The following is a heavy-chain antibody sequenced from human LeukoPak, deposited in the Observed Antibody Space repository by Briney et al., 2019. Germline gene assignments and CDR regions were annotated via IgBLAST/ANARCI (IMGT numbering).Heavy chain of an antibody. CDR1: GGSFSGYY. J-gene: IGHJ5*02. CDR3: ARGYSYAINWFDP. Sequence: SETLSLTCAVYGGSFSGYYWSWIRQPPGKGLEWIGEINHSGSTNYNPSLKSRVTISVDTSKNQFSLKLSSVTAADTAVYYCARGYSYAINWFDPWGQGTLVTVSS. V-gene: IGHV4-34*01. D-gene: IGHD5-18*01. CDR2: INHSGST.